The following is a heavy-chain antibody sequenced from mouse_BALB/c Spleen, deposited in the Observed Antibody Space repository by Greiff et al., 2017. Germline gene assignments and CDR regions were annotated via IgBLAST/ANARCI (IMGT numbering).Heavy chain of an antibody. CDR3: TGGLAWFAY. J-gene: IGHJ3*01. CDR1: GYTFTSYW. V-gene: IGHV1S22*01. D-gene: IGHD3-3*01. CDR2: IYPGSGST. Sequence: LKQPGSELVRPGASVKLSCKASGYTFTSYWMHWVKQRPGQGLEWIGNIYPGSGSTNYDEKFKSKATLTVDTSSSTAYMQLSSLTSEDSAVYYCTGGLAWFAYWGQGTLVTVSA.